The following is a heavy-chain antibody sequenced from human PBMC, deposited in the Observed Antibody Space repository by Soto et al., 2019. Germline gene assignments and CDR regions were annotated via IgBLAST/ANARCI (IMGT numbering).Heavy chain of an antibody. CDR1: GFTFSTYW. V-gene: IGHV3-7*01. CDR2: IKEDGSEK. D-gene: IGHD3-22*01. Sequence: VGSLRLSCAASGFTFSTYWMSWVRQAPGKGLEWVANIKEDGSEKYYVDSVEGRFTISRDNAKNSLYLQMTRLRAEDTALYYCARGWGYFDSSGFPYLYAMDVWGQGTTVTVSS. CDR3: ARGWGYFDSSGFPYLYAMDV. J-gene: IGHJ6*02.